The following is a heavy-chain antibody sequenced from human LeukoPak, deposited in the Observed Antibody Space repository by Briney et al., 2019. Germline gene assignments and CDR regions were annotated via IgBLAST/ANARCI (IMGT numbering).Heavy chain of an antibody. CDR2: INPNSGGT. J-gene: IGHJ6*02. Sequence: ASVTVSFKASGYTFTGYYMHWVRQAPGQGLEWMGRINPNSGGTNYAQKFQGRVTMTRDTSISTAYMELSRLRSDDTAVYYCARFVDVYPTGVYGMDVWGQGTTVTVSS. V-gene: IGHV1-2*06. CDR1: GYTFTGYY. CDR3: ARFVDVYPTGVYGMDV. D-gene: IGHD2-15*01.